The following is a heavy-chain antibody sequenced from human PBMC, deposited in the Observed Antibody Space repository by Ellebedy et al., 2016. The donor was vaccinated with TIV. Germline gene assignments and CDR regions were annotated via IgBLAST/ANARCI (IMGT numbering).Heavy chain of an antibody. CDR1: GYTFTSYG. D-gene: IGHD5-24*01. V-gene: IGHV1-18*01. CDR3: ARDLSDGYNPNDY. J-gene: IGHJ4*02. Sequence: AASVKVSCKASGYTFTSYGFSWVRQAPGQGLEWMGWISVYNGNTNYAQKLQGRVTMTTDTSTSTAYMELRSLRSDDTAVYYCARDLSDGYNPNDYWGQGTLVTVSS. CDR2: ISVYNGNT.